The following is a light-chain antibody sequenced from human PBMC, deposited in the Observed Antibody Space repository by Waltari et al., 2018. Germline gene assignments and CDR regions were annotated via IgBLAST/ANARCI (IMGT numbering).Light chain of an antibody. J-gene: IGKJ5*01. V-gene: IGKV1-39*01. CDR3: QQSYSTPPIT. CDR2: AAS. Sequence: DIQMTQSPSSLSASVGDRVTIPCRSSQSISSYLNWYQQKPGTAPKLLIYAASSLQSGVPSRFSGSGSGTDFTLTISSLQPEDFATYYCQQSYSTPPITFGQGTRLEIK. CDR1: QSISSY.